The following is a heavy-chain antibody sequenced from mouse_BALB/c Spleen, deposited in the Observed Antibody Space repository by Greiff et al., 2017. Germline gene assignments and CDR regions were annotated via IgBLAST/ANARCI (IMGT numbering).Heavy chain of an antibody. CDR1: GYSITSDYA. D-gene: IGHD1-2*01. J-gene: IGHJ1*01. V-gene: IGHV3-2*02. CDR3: ARGGVLRPLWYFDV. CDR2: ISYSGST. Sequence: EVKLQQSGPGLVKPSQSLSLTCTVTGYSITSDYAWNWIRQFPGNKLEWMGYISYSGSTSYNPSLKSRISITRDTSKNQFFLQLNSVTTEDTATYYCARGGVLRPLWYFDVWGAGTTVTVSS.